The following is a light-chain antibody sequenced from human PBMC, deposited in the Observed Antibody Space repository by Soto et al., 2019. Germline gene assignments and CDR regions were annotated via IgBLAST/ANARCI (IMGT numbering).Light chain of an antibody. CDR3: SSYTSSSTYV. V-gene: IGLV2-18*02. Sequence: QSVLTQPPSVSGSPGQSVTISYTGTSSDVGSYNRVSWYQQSPGTAPKLMIYEVSNRPSGVPDRFSGSKSGNTASLTISGIQAEDEADYYCSSYTSSSTYVFGTGTKVTVL. CDR1: SSDVGSYNR. J-gene: IGLJ1*01. CDR2: EVS.